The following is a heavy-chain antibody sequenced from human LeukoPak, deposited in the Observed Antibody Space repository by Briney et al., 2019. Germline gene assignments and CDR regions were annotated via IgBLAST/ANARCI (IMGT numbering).Heavy chain of an antibody. Sequence: GGSLRLSCTDSGNDSDDYGMSWVRQVPRKGLEWVAGINWDGGATAYSDSVKGRFTITRDHAKNSLLLQMESLRAEDTGLYFCGRDLGSNWYSLGYWGQGIPVTVSS. CDR1: GNDSDDYG. J-gene: IGHJ4*02. V-gene: IGHV3-20*04. CDR3: GRDLGSNWYSLGY. D-gene: IGHD2-15*01. CDR2: INWDGGAT.